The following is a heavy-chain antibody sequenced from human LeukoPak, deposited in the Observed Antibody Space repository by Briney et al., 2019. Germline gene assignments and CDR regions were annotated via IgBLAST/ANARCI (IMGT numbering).Heavy chain of an antibody. CDR2: INHSGST. Sequence: SETLSLTCAVYGGSFSGYYWSWIRQPPGKGLEWVGEINHSGSTNYNPSLKSRVTISVDTSKNQFSRKLSSVSAADTTVYYCARGDYGDSYYFDYWGQGTLVTVSS. CDR3: ARGDYGDSYYFDY. D-gene: IGHD4-17*01. V-gene: IGHV4-34*01. CDR1: GGSFSGYY. J-gene: IGHJ4*02.